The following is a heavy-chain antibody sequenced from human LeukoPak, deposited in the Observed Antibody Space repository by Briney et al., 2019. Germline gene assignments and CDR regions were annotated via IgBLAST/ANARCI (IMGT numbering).Heavy chain of an antibody. J-gene: IGHJ4*02. CDR3: ARARIDY. D-gene: IGHD1-14*01. CDR2: IKDDGSEI. Sequence: RRLSWIGPGWTFSGYGMSGDRQAPGKGLEWVANIKDDGSEIYSVDSVKGRFTISRDNAKNSLYLQMSSLRAEDTAVYYCARARIDYWGQGTLVTVSS. CDR1: GWTFSGYG. V-gene: IGHV3-7*04.